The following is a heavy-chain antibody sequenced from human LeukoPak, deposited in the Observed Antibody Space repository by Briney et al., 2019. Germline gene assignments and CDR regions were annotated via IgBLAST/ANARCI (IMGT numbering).Heavy chain of an antibody. J-gene: IGHJ3*02. CDR3: ATGQYCSSNSCSAFDI. D-gene: IGHD2-2*01. CDR1: GYTLTELS. Sequence: ASVKVSCKVSGYTLTELSMHWVRPAPGKGLEWMGGFDPEDGETIYAQKFQGRVTMTEDTSTDTAYMELSSRRSEDTAVYYCATGQYCSSNSCSAFDIWGQGTMVTVSS. CDR2: FDPEDGET. V-gene: IGHV1-24*01.